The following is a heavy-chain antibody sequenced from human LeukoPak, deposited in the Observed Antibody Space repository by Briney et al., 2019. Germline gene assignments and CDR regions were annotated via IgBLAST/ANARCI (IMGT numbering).Heavy chain of an antibody. V-gene: IGHV1-2*06. CDR2: INPNSGGT. CDR1: GYIFTDYY. Sequence: ASVKVSCKASGYIFTDYYIHWVRQAPGQGLEWMGRINPNSGGTSYAQKFQGRVTMTRDTSISTAYVDLSRLRSDDTAVYYCARVGAAAGTFWGQGTLVTVSS. CDR3: ARVGAAAGTF. D-gene: IGHD6-13*01. J-gene: IGHJ4*02.